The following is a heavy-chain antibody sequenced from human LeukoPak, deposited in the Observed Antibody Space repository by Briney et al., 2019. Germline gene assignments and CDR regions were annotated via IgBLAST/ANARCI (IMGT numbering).Heavy chain of an antibody. CDR2: VTFGSEYI. D-gene: IGHD6-13*01. J-gene: IGHJ4*02. V-gene: IGHV3-21*01. CDR1: GFTFSTYA. Sequence: GGSLRLSCAASGFTFSTYAMNWVRQAPGKGLEWVSSVTFGSEYIYYADSVKGRFTISRDNAKNSLYLQMNSLRAEDTAVYYCAAREGGIAAAGTPFDYWGQGTLVTVSS. CDR3: AAREGGIAAAGTPFDY.